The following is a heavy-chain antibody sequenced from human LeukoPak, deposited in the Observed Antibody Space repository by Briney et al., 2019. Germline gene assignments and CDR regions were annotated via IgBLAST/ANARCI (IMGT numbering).Heavy chain of an antibody. CDR1: GYTFTGYY. CDR3: ARSFWSGSIPMDV. D-gene: IGHD3-3*01. CDR2: INPNSGGT. V-gene: IGHV1-2*02. J-gene: IGHJ6*03. Sequence: GASVKVSRKASGYTFTGYYMHWVRQAPGQGLEWMGWINPNSGGTNYAQKFQGRVTMTRDTSISTAYMELSRLRSDDTAVYYCARSFWSGSIPMDVWGKGTTVTVSS.